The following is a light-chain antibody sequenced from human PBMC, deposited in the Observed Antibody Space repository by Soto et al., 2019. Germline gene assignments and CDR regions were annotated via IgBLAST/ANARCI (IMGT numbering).Light chain of an antibody. Sequence: ETVMTQSPDTLSVSPGERATLSCRASQSVSSNLAWYQQKPGQAPRLLIFGASTRATGIPARFSGSGSGTEFTLTISSLQSEDFAVYHCQQYNNWPYTFGQGTTLEIK. CDR2: GAS. CDR3: QQYNNWPYT. V-gene: IGKV3-15*01. J-gene: IGKJ2*01. CDR1: QSVSSN.